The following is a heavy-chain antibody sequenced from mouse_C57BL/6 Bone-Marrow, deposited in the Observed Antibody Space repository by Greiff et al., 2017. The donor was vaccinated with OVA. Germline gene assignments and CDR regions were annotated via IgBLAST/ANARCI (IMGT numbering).Heavy chain of an antibody. Sequence: EVNLVESGGGLVQPGGSLKLSCAASGFTFSDYYMYWVRQTPEKRLEWVAYISNGGGSTYYPDTVKGRFTISRDNAKNTLYLQMSRLKSEDTAMYYCARRGNWDAFAYWGQGTLVTVSA. D-gene: IGHD4-1*01. CDR1: GFTFSDYY. CDR2: ISNGGGST. CDR3: ARRGNWDAFAY. V-gene: IGHV5-12*01. J-gene: IGHJ3*01.